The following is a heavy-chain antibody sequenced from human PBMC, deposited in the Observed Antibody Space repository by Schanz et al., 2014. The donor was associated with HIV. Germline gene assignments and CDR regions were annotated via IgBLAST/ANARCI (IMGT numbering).Heavy chain of an antibody. CDR1: GFTFSSHG. CDR3: ARGGLQWHPEWFDL. Sequence: QVQLVESGGGVVQPGRSLRLSCAASGFTFSSHGMHWVRQAPGKGLEWVAVIWYDGTDKYYAGSVKGRFTISRDNFKNTLYLQMNSLRAEDTAVYYCARGGLQWHPEWFDLWGQGTLVSVSS. V-gene: IGHV3-33*01. CDR2: IWYDGTDK. D-gene: IGHD4-4*01. J-gene: IGHJ5*02.